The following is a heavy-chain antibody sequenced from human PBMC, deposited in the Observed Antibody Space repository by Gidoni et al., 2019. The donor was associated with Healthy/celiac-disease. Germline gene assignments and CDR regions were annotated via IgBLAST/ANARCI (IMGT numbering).Heavy chain of an antibody. V-gene: IGHV3-49*04. CDR2: IRSKAYGGTT. CDR3: TRDKYYYDSSGYYYADY. Sequence: EVQLVESGGGLVQPGRSLRLSCTASGFTFGDYAMSWVRQAPGKGLEWVGFIRSKAYGGTTEYAASVKGRFTISRDDSKSIAYLQMNSLKTEDTAVYYCTRDKYYYDSSGYYYADYWGQGTLVTVSS. CDR1: GFTFGDYA. J-gene: IGHJ4*02. D-gene: IGHD3-22*01.